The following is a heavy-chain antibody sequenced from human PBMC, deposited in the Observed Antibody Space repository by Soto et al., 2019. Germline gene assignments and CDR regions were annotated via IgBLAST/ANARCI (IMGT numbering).Heavy chain of an antibody. CDR2: ISYDGSNK. J-gene: IGHJ6*02. V-gene: IGHV3-30*18. CDR3: AKGHDHGWIYMDV. CDR1: GFTFSSYG. D-gene: IGHD5-12*01. Sequence: GGSLRLSCAASGFTFSSYGMHWVRQAPGKGLEWVAVISYDGSNKYYADSVKGRFTISRDNSKNTLYLQMNSLRGEDTAVYYCAKGHDHGWIYMDVWGQGTTVTVSS.